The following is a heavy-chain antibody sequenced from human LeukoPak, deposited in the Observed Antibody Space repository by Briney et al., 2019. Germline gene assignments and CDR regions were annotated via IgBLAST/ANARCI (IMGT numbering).Heavy chain of an antibody. CDR3: VRGAVGTGVWFDP. CDR1: GFTFSGYW. V-gene: IGHV3-74*01. Sequence: GGSVRLSCAVSGFTFSGYWMHWVRQAPGKGLEWVSRINIDGATTNYADSVKGRFTISRDNAKNTLHLQMNSLRADDTAVYYCVRGAVGTGVWFDPWGQGTLVTVSS. J-gene: IGHJ5*02. D-gene: IGHD1-26*01. CDR2: INIDGATT.